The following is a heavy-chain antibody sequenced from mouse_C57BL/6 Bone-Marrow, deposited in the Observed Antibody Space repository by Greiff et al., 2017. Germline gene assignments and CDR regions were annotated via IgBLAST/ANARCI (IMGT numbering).Heavy chain of an antibody. CDR1: GFTFTSYW. CDR2: IDPDSGGT. CDR3: ARSRYVDV. V-gene: IGHV1-72*01. Sequence: QVQLQQPGAELVKPGASVKLSCTASGFTFTSYWMHWVEQRPGRGLEWIGWIDPDSGGTKYTEKFKSKATLTVDKPSSTAYMQLSSLTSEDTAVYYCARSRYVDVWGTGTTVTVSS. J-gene: IGHJ1*03.